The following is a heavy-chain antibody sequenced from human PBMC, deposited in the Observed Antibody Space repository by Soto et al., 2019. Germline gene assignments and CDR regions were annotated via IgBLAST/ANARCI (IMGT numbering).Heavy chain of an antibody. V-gene: IGHV3-7*04. CDR1: QSAEATVSRDW. CDR2: INKDGSEK. J-gene: IGHJ4*02. D-gene: IGHD1-26*01. Sequence: EMYLVESGGGLVQTGGSLRLSCEISQSAEATVSRDWMNWVRQAPGKGLEWVAHINKDGSEKYYLDSVKGRFKISRDNAKNSLRLQMNRLGAGDTAIIYFSGGVGDAFWGQGTLVTGSS. CDR3: SGGVGDAF.